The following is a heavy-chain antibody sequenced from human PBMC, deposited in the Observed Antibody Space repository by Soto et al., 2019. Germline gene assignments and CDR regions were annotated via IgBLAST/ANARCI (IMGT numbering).Heavy chain of an antibody. CDR1: GYTFTSYY. V-gene: IGHV1-46*01. Sequence: ASLKVSCKASGYTFTSYYMHWVRQAPGQGLEWMGIINPSGGSTSYAQKIQGRVTMTRNTSTSTVYMELSSLRSEDTAVYYCARGRFDSSALFYYYYGMDVWGQGTTVTVSS. D-gene: IGHD3-22*01. J-gene: IGHJ6*02. CDR3: ARGRFDSSALFYYYYGMDV. CDR2: INPSGGST.